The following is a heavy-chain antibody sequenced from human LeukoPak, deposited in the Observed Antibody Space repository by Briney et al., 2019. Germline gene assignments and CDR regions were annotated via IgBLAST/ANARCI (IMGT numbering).Heavy chain of an antibody. D-gene: IGHD3-16*01. V-gene: IGHV3-48*02. CDR1: GFTFSSYS. CDR2: IGRGIT. Sequence: GGSLRLSCAASGFTFSSYSMNWVRQAPGKGLEWVSHIGRGITYADSVKGRFTISRDNSKNTLYLQMNSLRDEDTAVYYCASLGDNFDHWGQGTLVTVSS. J-gene: IGHJ4*02. CDR3: ASLGDNFDH.